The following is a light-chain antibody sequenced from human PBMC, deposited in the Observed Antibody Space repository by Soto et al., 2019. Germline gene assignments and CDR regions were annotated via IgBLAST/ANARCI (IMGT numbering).Light chain of an antibody. CDR2: AAS. J-gene: IGKJ4*01. Sequence: DIQLTQSPSFLSASVGVRVTLTCRASQVIARYLAWYQQKPGQAPTLLIYAASTLQSGVPARFSGSGSGTYFTLTISILQAEDFATYYCQQLNIYPFTFGGGTKVEIK. CDR1: QVIARY. V-gene: IGKV1-9*01. CDR3: QQLNIYPFT.